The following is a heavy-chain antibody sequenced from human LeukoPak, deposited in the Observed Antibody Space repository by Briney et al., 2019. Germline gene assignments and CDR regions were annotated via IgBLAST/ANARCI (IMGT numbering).Heavy chain of an antibody. CDR1: GGSFSGYY. V-gene: IGHV4-34*01. D-gene: IGHD6-13*01. CDR2: INHSGST. CDR3: ARGGWYSRRLCWFDP. Sequence: SETLSLTCAVYGGSFSGYYWSWIRQPPGKGLEWIGEINHSGSTNYNPSLKRRVTISVDTPKNQFSLKLSSVTAADTAVYYCARGGWYSRRLCWFDPWGQGTLVTVSS. J-gene: IGHJ5*02.